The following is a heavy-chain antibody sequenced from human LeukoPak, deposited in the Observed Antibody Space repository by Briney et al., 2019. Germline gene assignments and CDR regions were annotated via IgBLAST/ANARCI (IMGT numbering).Heavy chain of an antibody. Sequence: PSETLSLTCTVSGGSISSGDYYWSWIRQPPGKGLEWIGYIYYSGSTYYNPSLKSRVIISVDMSKNQFSLRLSSVTAADTAVYYCARGGDFWSGYSPLDNWFDPWGQGTLVTVSS. D-gene: IGHD3-3*01. CDR1: GGSISSGDYY. CDR3: ARGGDFWSGYSPLDNWFDP. CDR2: IYYSGST. J-gene: IGHJ5*02. V-gene: IGHV4-30-4*08.